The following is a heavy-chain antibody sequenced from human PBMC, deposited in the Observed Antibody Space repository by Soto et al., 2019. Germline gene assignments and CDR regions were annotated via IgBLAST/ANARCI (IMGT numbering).Heavy chain of an antibody. Sequence: SETLSLTCTVSGGSISSGGYYWSWIRQHPGKGLEWIGYIYYSGSTYYNPSLKSRVTISVDTSKNQFSLKLSSVTAADTAVYYCARDRRPATITPNSYYFDYWGQGTLVTVSS. CDR3: ARDRRPATITPNSYYFDY. CDR1: GGSISSGGYY. J-gene: IGHJ4*02. D-gene: IGHD5-12*01. CDR2: IYYSGST. V-gene: IGHV4-31*03.